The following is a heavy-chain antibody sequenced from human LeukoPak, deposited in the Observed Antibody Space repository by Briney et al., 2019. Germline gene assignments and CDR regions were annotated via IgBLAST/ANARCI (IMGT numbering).Heavy chain of an antibody. J-gene: IGHJ6*03. CDR3: ARRGVQGYMDV. V-gene: IGHV3-69-1*01. D-gene: IGHD1-26*01. CDR2: MNGAAAT. Sequence: PGGSLRLSCAASGFAVIDHFIHWVRQAPGEGLQWVSTMNGAAATYYAASVKGRFTISRDRTKNTFSLQMNNLTADDTAVYFCARRGVQGYMDVWGKGTTVTVSS. CDR1: GFAVIDHF.